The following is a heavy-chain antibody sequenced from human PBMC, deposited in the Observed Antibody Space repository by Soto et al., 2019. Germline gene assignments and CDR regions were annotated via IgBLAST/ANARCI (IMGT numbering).Heavy chain of an antibody. J-gene: IGHJ4*02. V-gene: IGHV4-34*01. CDR2: INHSGST. CDR1: GGSLSGYY. Sequence: PSXTLSLTCAVYGGSLSGYYWSWIRQPPVNGLEWIGEINHSGSTNYNPSLKSRVTISVDTSKNQFSLKLSSVTAADTAVYYCARGLKRHRPFDYWGQGTLVTVSS. CDR3: ARGLKRHRPFDY.